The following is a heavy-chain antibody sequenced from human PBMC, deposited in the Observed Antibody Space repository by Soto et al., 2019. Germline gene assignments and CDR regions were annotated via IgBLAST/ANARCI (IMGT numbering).Heavy chain of an antibody. CDR2: IYYSGST. V-gene: IGHV4-31*03. Sequence: QVQLQESGPGLVKPSQTLSLTCTVSGGSISSGGYYWSRIRQHPGKGLEWIGYIYYSGSTYYNPCLKSRVTISVDTSKNQFSLKLSSVTAADTAVYYCAVHSSSWLNWFYPWGQGTLVTVSS. D-gene: IGHD6-13*01. J-gene: IGHJ5*02. CDR1: GGSISSGGYY. CDR3: AVHSSSWLNWFYP.